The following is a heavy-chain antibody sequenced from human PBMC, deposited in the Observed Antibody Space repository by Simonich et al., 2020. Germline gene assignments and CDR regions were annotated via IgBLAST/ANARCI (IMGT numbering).Heavy chain of an antibody. Sequence: QVQLVQSGAEVKKPGASVKVSCKASGYTFTGYYMHWVRQAPGQGLEWRGAINPNRGGTNYAQKFQGRVTMTRDTSISTADMELSRLRSDDTAVYYCARVNYDSSGYYYAYYFDYWGQGTLVTVSS. V-gene: IGHV1-2*02. CDR3: ARVNYDSSGYYYAYYFDY. CDR1: GYTFTGYY. J-gene: IGHJ4*02. D-gene: IGHD3-22*01. CDR2: INPNRGGT.